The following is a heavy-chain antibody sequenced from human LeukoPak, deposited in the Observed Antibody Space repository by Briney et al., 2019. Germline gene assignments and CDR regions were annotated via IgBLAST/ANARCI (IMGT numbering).Heavy chain of an antibody. J-gene: IGHJ4*02. D-gene: IGHD7-27*01. Sequence: GGSLRLSCAASGFTFSSSWMSWVRQAPGKGLEWVANIKHDGSDKYYVDSVKGRFTISRDNAKNSLYLQMNSLRVEDTAVYYCARDTGALVFWGRGTLVTVSS. V-gene: IGHV3-7*01. CDR3: ARDTGALVF. CDR2: IKHDGSDK. CDR1: GFTFSSSW.